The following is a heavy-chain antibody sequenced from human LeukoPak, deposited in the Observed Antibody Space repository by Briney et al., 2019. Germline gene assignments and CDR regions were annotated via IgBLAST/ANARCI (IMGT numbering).Heavy chain of an antibody. CDR3: AKRNGTLSVTAY. D-gene: IGHD2/OR15-2a*01. J-gene: IGHJ4*02. V-gene: IGHV3-23*01. Sequence: GGSLRLPCAASGFTFNSFAMSWVRQAPGKGLEWVSTISGSGGSTYYADSLKGRFTISRDNSKNALYLQINSLRAEDTALYYCAKRNGTLSVTAYWGQGTLVTVSS. CDR2: ISGSGGST. CDR1: GFTFNSFA.